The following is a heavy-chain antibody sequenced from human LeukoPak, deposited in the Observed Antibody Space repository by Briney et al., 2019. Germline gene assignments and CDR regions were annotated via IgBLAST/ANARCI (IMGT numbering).Heavy chain of an antibody. J-gene: IGHJ4*02. CDR2: TYYRSKWFS. V-gene: IGHV6-1*01. CDR3: ARMVGPVSDY. Sequence: SRTLSLTCAISGDSVSSNSAAWNWIRQSPSRGLEWLGRTYYRSKWFSYYAASVRSRITINPDTSKNQFSLQLKSVTPEDTAVYYCARMVGPVSDYWGQGTWVTVSS. CDR1: GDSVSSNSAA. D-gene: IGHD3-10*01.